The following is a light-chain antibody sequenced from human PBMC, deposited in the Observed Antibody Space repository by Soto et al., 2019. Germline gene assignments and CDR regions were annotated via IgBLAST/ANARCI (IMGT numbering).Light chain of an antibody. CDR3: QQYNDWPPPWT. V-gene: IGKV3-15*01. J-gene: IGKJ1*01. CDR2: GAS. CDR1: QSVDSN. Sequence: EIVMTQSPATLSVSRGERATLSCRSRQSVDSNLAWYKQRPGQAPRLLIYGASTRAAGVPARFSGSGYGTEFTLTISSLQSEDFAIYYCQQYNDWPPPWTFGQGTKLEVK.